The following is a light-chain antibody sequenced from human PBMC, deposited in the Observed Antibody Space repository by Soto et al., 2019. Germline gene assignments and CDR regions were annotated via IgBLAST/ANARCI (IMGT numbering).Light chain of an antibody. CDR2: AAS. CDR3: PQANSLPYT. J-gene: IGKJ2*01. V-gene: IGKV1-12*01. CDR1: RAIDIY. Sequence: DIQMTQSPSSVSASVGDRVTITCRASRAIDIYLAWYQQKPGKAPKLLIYAASTLQSGVPSRFRGSGAGTAFTLSISRLQPEDFATYFCPQANSLPYTFGQGTKLEI.